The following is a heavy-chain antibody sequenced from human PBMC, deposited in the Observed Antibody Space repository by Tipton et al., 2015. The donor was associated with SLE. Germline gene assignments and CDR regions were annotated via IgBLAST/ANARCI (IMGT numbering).Heavy chain of an antibody. J-gene: IGHJ3*01. D-gene: IGHD4-17*01. V-gene: IGHV3-30*02. Sequence: SLRLSCAASGFTFSSYSMHWFRQAQGKGLQWVAFIRYDGSKRYYADSVKGRFSISRDHSKNELYLQMNRLRPEDTAVYYCAKDYALTTGAFDVWGQGTMVTVS. CDR3: AKDYALTTGAFDV. CDR1: GFTFSSYS. CDR2: IRYDGSKR.